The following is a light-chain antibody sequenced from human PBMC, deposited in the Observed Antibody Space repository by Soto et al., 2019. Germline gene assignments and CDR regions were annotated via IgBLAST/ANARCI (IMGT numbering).Light chain of an antibody. CDR1: QSVSQW. CDR2: AAS. J-gene: IGKJ1*01. CDR3: QQYHTFST. V-gene: IGKV1-5*03. Sequence: DIQMTQSPSTLSATVGDRVSITCRASQSVSQWLAWHQQKPGKPPKLLIYAASRLDTGVPSRFRGSGSGTEFTITISSLQPDDFATYYCQQYHTFSTFGQGTKVEVK.